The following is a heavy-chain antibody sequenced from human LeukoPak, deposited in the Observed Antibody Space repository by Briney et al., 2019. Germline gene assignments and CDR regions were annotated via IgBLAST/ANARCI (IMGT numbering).Heavy chain of an antibody. CDR1: GFTFSSYA. J-gene: IGHJ4*02. Sequence: PGGSLRLSCAASGFTFSSYAMHWVRQAPGKGLEYVSAISSNGGSTYYANSVKGRFTISRDNSKDTLYLQMGSLRPEDMAVYYCARRALRYFDWSLGEDYFDYWGQGSLVTVSS. CDR3: ARRALRYFDWSLGEDYFDY. V-gene: IGHV3-64*01. D-gene: IGHD3-9*01. CDR2: ISSNGGST.